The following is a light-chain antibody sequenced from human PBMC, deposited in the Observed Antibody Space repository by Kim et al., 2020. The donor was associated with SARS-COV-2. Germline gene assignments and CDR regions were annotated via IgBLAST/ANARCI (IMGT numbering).Light chain of an antibody. Sequence: VSPGERVTHPCRASQSISNNLAWYQQKPGRAPSLLIFDASTRATGVPPRFSGGGSGTEFTLTIDSVQSEDFAVYFCQKYNSWPPAFGQGTKVEIK. CDR3: QKYNSWPPA. J-gene: IGKJ1*01. CDR2: DAS. V-gene: IGKV3-15*01. CDR1: QSISNN.